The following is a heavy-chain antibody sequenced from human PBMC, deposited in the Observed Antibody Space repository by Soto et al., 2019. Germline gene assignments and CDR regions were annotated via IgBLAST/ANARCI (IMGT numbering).Heavy chain of an antibody. D-gene: IGHD3-22*01. CDR2: IFPGDSDT. J-gene: IGHJ3*02. Sequence: GESLKISCKGSGYSFTKYWIGWVRQMPGKGLEWMGLIFPGDSDTRYSPSFRGQVTISADKSISTAYLQWSSLKASDTAMYYCAGTGEYYYDSSGPPNAFDIWGQGTMVTVSS. V-gene: IGHV5-51*01. CDR3: AGTGEYYYDSSGPPNAFDI. CDR1: GYSFTKYW.